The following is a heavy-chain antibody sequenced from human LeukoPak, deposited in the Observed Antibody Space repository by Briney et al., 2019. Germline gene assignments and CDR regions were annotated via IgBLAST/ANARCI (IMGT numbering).Heavy chain of an antibody. V-gene: IGHV3-30*04. D-gene: IGHD1-26*01. CDR1: GFTFSSYA. Sequence: PGGSLRLSCAASGFTFSSYAMHWVRQAPGKGLEWVAVISYDGSNKYYADSVKGRFTISRDNSKNTLYLQMNSLRAEDTAVYYCASEGGSYYDGGFDYWGQGTLVTVSS. CDR2: ISYDGSNK. CDR3: ASEGGSYYDGGFDY. J-gene: IGHJ4*02.